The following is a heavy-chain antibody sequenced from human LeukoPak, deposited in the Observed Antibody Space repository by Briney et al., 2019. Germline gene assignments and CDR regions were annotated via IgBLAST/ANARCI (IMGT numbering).Heavy chain of an antibody. CDR1: GFTYTDYW. Sequence: PGGSLRLSCVGSGFTYTDYWMHRFRQAPGKGPVWVSRINPDGTIIDYADSVKGRFSISRDNAKNLLYLQMNGLRADDTAVYYCAKDLSWNTADRWGQGILVTVSS. CDR3: AKDLSWNTADR. CDR2: INPDGTII. D-gene: IGHD5-18*01. J-gene: IGHJ5*02. V-gene: IGHV3-74*01.